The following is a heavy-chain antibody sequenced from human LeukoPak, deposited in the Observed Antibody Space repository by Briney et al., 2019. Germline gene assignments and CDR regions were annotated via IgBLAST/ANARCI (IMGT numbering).Heavy chain of an antibody. CDR3: AQSIGYDAANYFDD. D-gene: IGHD5-12*01. CDR1: GFTFSSYA. CDR2: ISGSGGST. V-gene: IGHV3-23*01. Sequence: GGSLSLSCAASGFTFSSYAMSWVRQAPGKGLEWVSAISGSGGSTYYADSVKGRFTISRDNSKNTLYLQMNSLRAEDTAVYYCAQSIGYDAANYFDDWGQGTLVTVSS. J-gene: IGHJ4*02.